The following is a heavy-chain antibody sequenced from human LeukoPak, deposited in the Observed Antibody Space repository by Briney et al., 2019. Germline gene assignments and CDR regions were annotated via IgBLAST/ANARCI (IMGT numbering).Heavy chain of an antibody. CDR1: GFTFSSYA. CDR3: APARLLNWFDP. V-gene: IGHV3-23*01. D-gene: IGHD3-10*01. Sequence: GGSLRPSCAASGFTFSSYAMSWVRQAPGKGLEWVSAISGSGGSAYYADSVKGRFTISRDNSKNTLYLQMNSLRAEDTAVYYCAPARLLNWFDPWGQGTLVTVSS. CDR2: ISGSGGSA. J-gene: IGHJ5*02.